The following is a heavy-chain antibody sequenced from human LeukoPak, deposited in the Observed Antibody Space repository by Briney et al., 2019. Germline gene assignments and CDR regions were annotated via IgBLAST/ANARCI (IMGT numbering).Heavy chain of an antibody. CDR2: IHYTGST. Sequence: PSETLSLTCTVSGGSISSSSYFWGWIRQPPGKGLEWIGVIHYTGSTNYNPSLKSRVTISVDTSKNQFSLKLSSVTAADTAVYYCARMTYYYDSSGYFVPADFDYWGQGTLVTVSS. CDR1: GGSISSSSYF. CDR3: ARMTYYYDSSGYFVPADFDY. D-gene: IGHD3-22*01. J-gene: IGHJ4*02. V-gene: IGHV4-39*07.